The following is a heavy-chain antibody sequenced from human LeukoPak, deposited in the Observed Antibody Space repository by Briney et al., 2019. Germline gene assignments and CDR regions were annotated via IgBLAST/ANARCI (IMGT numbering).Heavy chain of an antibody. Sequence: GGSLRLSCAASGFTFSSYAISWVRQAPGKGLEWVSAISDSVGSTYDADSVKGQFTISRDNSKNTLYLQMNRLRAEDTAVYYCAKDMTRWDYWGQGTLVTVS. CDR3: AKDMTRWDY. D-gene: IGHD4-23*01. J-gene: IGHJ4*02. CDR1: GFTFSSYA. V-gene: IGHV3-23*01. CDR2: ISDSVGST.